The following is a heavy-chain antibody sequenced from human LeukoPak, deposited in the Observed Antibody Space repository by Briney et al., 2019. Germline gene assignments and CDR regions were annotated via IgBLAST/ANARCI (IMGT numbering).Heavy chain of an antibody. CDR3: ARDQADYFDY. CDR2: ISYDGSNK. CDR1: GFTFSSYA. Sequence: GGSLRLSCAASGFTFSSYAMHWVRQAPGKGLEWVAVISYDGSNKYYADSVKGRFAISRDNSKNTLYLQMNSLRAEDTAVYYCARDQADYFDYWGQGTLVTVSS. J-gene: IGHJ4*02. V-gene: IGHV3-30*09.